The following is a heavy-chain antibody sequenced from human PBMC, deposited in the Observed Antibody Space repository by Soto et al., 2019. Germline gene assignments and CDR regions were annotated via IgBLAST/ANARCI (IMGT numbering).Heavy chain of an antibody. D-gene: IGHD4-17*01. V-gene: IGHV1-2*02. J-gene: IGHJ4*02. Sequence: GASVKVSCKTSGYTFAAYYIHWIRQAPGQGLEWMGWINPTSGGTVYAQNFQVRVTMTRDTSISTAYMELRRLNSDDTAVYYCARDPDYGDYWGYFFDSWGQGTPVTVSS. CDR2: INPTSGGT. CDR1: GYTFAAYY. CDR3: ARDPDYGDYWGYFFDS.